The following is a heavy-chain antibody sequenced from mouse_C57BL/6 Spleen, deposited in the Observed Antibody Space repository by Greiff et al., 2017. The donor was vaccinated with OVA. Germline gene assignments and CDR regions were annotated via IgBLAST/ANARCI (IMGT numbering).Heavy chain of an antibody. D-gene: IGHD2-5*01. CDR1: GYTFTSYW. V-gene: IGHV1-50*01. J-gene: IGHJ2*01. CDR2: IDPSDSYT. CDR3: ACYSNYGFLFDD. Sequence: QVQLQQPGAELVKPGASVKLSCKASGYTFTSYWMQWVKQRPGQGLEWIGEIDPSDSYTNYNQKFKGKATLTVDTSSSTAYMQLSSLTSEDSAVYYCACYSNYGFLFDDWGQGTTLTVSS.